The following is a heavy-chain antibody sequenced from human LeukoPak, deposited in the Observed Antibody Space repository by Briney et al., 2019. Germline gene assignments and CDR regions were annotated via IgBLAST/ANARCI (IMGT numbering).Heavy chain of an antibody. D-gene: IGHD2-2*01. CDR3: ARKVGDY. V-gene: IGHV3-7*01. CDR2: INQDGSEK. J-gene: IGHJ4*02. CDR1: GFTLSTYW. Sequence: PGGSLRLSCAASGFTLSTYWMSWVRQAPGKGLEWVANINQDGSEKHYVDSVKGRFTISRDNAKNSLYLQMSSLRAEDTAVYYCARKVGDYWGQGTLVTVSS.